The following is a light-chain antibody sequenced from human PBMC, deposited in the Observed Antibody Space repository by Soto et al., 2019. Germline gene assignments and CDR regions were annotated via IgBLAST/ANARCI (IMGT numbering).Light chain of an antibody. CDR3: SSYTVSTTLRYA. V-gene: IGLV2-14*03. J-gene: IGLJ1*01. CDR1: SSDVGSYNY. CDR2: DVS. Sequence: QSVLTQPASVYGSPGQSITISCTGTSSDVGSYNYVSWYQQHTGKAPKVIIYDVSNRPSGVSNRFSGSKSGDTASLTISGLQAEDEADYFCSSYTVSTTLRYAFGVGTKVTVL.